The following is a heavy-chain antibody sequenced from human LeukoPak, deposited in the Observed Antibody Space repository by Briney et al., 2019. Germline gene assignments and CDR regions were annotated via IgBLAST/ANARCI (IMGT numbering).Heavy chain of an antibody. CDR1: RFTFSSYA. CDR2: ISYDGGDK. V-gene: IGHV3-30*01. Sequence: PGRSLRLSCAASRFTFSSYAMHWVRQAPGKGLEWVAVISYDGGDKHYADSVKGRFTISRDNSKNTLYLQMNSLRAEDTAVYYCARGEYSGYHYGYWGQGTLVTVSS. D-gene: IGHD3-22*01. CDR3: ARGEYSGYHYGY. J-gene: IGHJ4*02.